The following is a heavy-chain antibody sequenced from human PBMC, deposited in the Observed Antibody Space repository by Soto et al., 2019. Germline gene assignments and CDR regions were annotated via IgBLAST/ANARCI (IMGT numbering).Heavy chain of an antibody. Sequence: ASVKVSCKASGYTFSGYYIHWLRQAPGQGLEWMGWINPNSGGTNYAQKFQGRVTVTRDTPTSTAYMELSRLTSDDTTVYYCARSLTEGYCTITGCYTRPLYGMDVWGQGTTVTVS. D-gene: IGHD2-2*02. J-gene: IGHJ6*02. CDR3: ARSLTEGYCTITGCYTRPLYGMDV. CDR1: GYTFSGYY. CDR2: INPNSGGT. V-gene: IGHV1-2*02.